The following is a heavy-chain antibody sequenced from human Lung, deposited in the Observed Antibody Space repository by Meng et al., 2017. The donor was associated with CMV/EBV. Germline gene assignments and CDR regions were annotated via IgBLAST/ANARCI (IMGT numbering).Heavy chain of an antibody. J-gene: IGHJ5*02. Sequence: SISSGDYYWSWIRQPPGKGLEWIGYIYYSGSTYYNPSLKSRVTISVDTSKNQFSLKLSSVTAADTAVYYCARGYCSSTSCHRWFDPWGQGTLVTVSS. CDR2: IYYSGST. V-gene: IGHV4-30-4*08. D-gene: IGHD2-2*02. CDR3: ARGYCSSTSCHRWFDP. CDR1: SISSGDYY.